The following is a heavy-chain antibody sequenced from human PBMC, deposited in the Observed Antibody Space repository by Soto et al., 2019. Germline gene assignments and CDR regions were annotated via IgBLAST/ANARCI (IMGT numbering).Heavy chain of an antibody. CDR1: GYTFYNYG. J-gene: IGHJ5*02. Sequence: ASVKVSCKASGYTFYNYGISWVRQAPGQRREWMGWVSAYNGDTNYAQKIPGRGTFTTDTPTTTAHMEPRSPRTDDTAVYYWVGGGAPAVLHCFDLGGQGTLVTVS. D-gene: IGHD6-13*01. CDR3: VGGGAPAVLHCFDL. CDR2: VSAYNGDT. V-gene: IGHV1-18*01.